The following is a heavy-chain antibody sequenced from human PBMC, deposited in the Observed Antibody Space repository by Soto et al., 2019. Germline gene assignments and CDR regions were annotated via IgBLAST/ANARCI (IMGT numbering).Heavy chain of an antibody. CDR3: ARDFRANSGYGTNWFHX. J-gene: IGHJ5*02. CDR1: GYTFTGYY. V-gene: IGHV1-2*02. CDR2: TSPSSLAT. D-gene: IGHD5-12*01. Sequence: VSVKVSCKASGYTFTGYYIHWVRQAPGQGLEWMGWTSPSSLATNYAQMFQGRVTMSRDRATSTVYMELSRLRSEDTAVYYCARDFRANSGYGTNWFHXWGQGTLVTVSX.